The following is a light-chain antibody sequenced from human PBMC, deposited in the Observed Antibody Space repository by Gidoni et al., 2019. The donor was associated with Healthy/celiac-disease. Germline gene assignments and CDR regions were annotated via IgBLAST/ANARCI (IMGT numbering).Light chain of an antibody. CDR1: SSDIGDYDF. J-gene: IGLJ3*02. Sequence: SALTQPASLSGSPGQSITISCTGSSSDIGDYDFVSWYQQHPGEAPQLVIYDVTNRPSGIPDRFSGFKSGNTASLTISGLQAEDEADYYCSSYSITAPVVFGGGTRLTVL. CDR2: DVT. CDR3: SSYSITAPVV. V-gene: IGLV2-14*03.